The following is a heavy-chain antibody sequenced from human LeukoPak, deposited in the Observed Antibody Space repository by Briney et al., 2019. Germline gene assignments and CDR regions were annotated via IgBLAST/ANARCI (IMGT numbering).Heavy chain of an antibody. D-gene: IGHD3-10*01. CDR2: ISWNSGSI. J-gene: IGHJ5*02. CDR3: XXXXQSSGNYRWFDP. V-gene: IGHV3-9*01. CDR1: GFTFDDYA. Sequence: GGSLRLSCAASGFTFDDYAMHWVRQAPGKGLEWVSGISWNSGSIGYADSVKGRFTISRDNAKNSLYLQMNSLTTEDTALYYXXXXXQSSGNYRWFDPWGQGTLVTVSS.